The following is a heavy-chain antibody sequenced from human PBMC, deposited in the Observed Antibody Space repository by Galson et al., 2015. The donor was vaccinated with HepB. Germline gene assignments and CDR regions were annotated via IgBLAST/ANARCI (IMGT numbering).Heavy chain of an antibody. V-gene: IGHV4-39*01. CDR2: IYYSGST. J-gene: IGHJ4*02. CDR3: ARPKFLGSYFDY. Sequence: LTCTVSGGSISSSTYYWGWIRQLPGKGLEWIGSIYYSGSTYYNPSLRSRVTISVDTPKNQFSLKLSSVTAADTAVYYCARPKFLGSYFDYWGQGTLVTVSS. CDR1: GGSISSSTYY. D-gene: IGHD3-10*01.